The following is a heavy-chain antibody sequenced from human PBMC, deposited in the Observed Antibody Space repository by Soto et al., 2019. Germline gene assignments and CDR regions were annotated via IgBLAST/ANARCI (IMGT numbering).Heavy chain of an antibody. CDR2: IHYSGSI. Sequence: SETLSLTFTVSGGTISYEYYHWTWIRQSPGKGLEWIGYIHYSGSIIYNPSFKSRVTISVDTSKNQFSLQLSSVTAADTAVYYCARDRRYNYYGMDVWGQGTTVTLSS. J-gene: IGHJ6*01. CDR3: ARDRRYNYYGMDV. V-gene: IGHV4-30-4*08. D-gene: IGHD3-16*02. CDR1: GGTISYEYYH.